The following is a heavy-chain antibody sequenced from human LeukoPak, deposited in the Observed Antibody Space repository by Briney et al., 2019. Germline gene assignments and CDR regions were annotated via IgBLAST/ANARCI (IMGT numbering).Heavy chain of an antibody. V-gene: IGHV4-34*01. CDR3: ARDHGSGSYYRANPNPFDY. CDR1: GGSFSGYY. D-gene: IGHD3-10*01. CDR2: INHSGST. Sequence: SETLSLTCAVYGGSFSGYYWSWIRQPPGKGPEWIGEINHSGSTNYNPSLKSRVTISVDTSKSQFSLKLSSVTAADTAVYYCARDHGSGSYYRANPNPFDYWGQGTLVTVSS. J-gene: IGHJ4*02.